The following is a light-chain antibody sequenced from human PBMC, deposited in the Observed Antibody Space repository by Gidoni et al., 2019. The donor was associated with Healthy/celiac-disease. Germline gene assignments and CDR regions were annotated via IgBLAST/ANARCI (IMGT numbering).Light chain of an antibody. J-gene: IGKJ1*01. CDR2: KAS. Sequence: DIQMTQSPSTLSASVGDRVTITCRASQSISSWLAWYQQKPGKAPKLLIYKASSLESGVPSRFSGSGSGTEFTLTISSLQPDDFATYYCQQYRETFXXXTKVEIK. CDR1: QSISSW. CDR3: QQYRET. V-gene: IGKV1-5*03.